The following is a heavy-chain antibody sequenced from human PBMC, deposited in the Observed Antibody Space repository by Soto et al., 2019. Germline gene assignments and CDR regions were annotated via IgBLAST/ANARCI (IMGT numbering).Heavy chain of an antibody. D-gene: IGHD1-26*01. CDR2: IIPKLGSA. CDR3: SLVSESSTIGTYY. CDR1: GGGDLGAYA. V-gene: IGHV1-69*13. J-gene: IGHJ4*01. Sequence: SVKVSCKACGGGDLGAYATTWVRRGHGQGLEWMGGIIPKLGSANYAQKFQCRVTITADESTNSVYIELRSLRSYDTAVYYFSLVSESSTIGTYYSALRTAVPVSS.